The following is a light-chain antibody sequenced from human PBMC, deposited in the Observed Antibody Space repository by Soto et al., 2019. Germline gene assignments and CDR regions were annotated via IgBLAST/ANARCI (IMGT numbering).Light chain of an antibody. CDR2: AAS. CDR3: QQYDNIPLT. CDR1: QSISSY. J-gene: IGKJ3*01. Sequence: EIEMTQSPSSLSASVGDRVTITCRASQSISSYLNWYQQKPGKAPKLLIYAASNLETGVPSRFSGSGSGTDFTFTISTLQSEDLATYYCQQYDNIPLTFGPGTKVDIK. V-gene: IGKV1-33*01.